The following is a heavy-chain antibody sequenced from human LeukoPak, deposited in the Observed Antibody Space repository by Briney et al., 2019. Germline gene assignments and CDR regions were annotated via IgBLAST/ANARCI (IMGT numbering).Heavy chain of an antibody. CDR1: GGSFSGYY. D-gene: IGHD6-13*01. CDR3: ARGLVRYSSSWYILRWFDP. Sequence: SETLSLTCAVYGGSFSGYYWSWIRQPPGKGLEWIGEINHSGSTNYNPSLKSRVTISVDTSKNQFSLKLSSATAADTAVYYCARGLVRYSSSWYILRWFDPWGQGTLVTVSS. J-gene: IGHJ5*02. CDR2: INHSGST. V-gene: IGHV4-34*01.